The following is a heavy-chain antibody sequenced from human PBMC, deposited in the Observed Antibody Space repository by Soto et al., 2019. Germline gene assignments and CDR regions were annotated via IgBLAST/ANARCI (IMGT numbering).Heavy chain of an antibody. CDR2: IYSGVST. CDR3: ASPTMEAAGAFDY. CDR1: GFTVSSNY. Sequence: GGSLRLSCAASGFTVSSNYMSWVRQAPGKGLEWVSVIYSGVSTYYADSVKGSFTISRDISKNTLFLQMNSLRAEDTAVYYCASPTMEAAGAFDYWGQGTLVTVSS. V-gene: IGHV3-66*01. D-gene: IGHD6-13*01. J-gene: IGHJ4*02.